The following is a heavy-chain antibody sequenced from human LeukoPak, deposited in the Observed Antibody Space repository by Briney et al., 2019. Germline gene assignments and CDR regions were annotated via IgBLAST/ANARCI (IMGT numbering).Heavy chain of an antibody. CDR3: ARDVRCSSTSCYRLHYYGMDV. CDR2: ITKYDGRL. J-gene: IGHJ6*02. CDR1: GFGVHTFA. Sequence: GGSLRLSCAVSGFGVHTFAMSWVRQAPGKGLEWLASITKYDGRLYYADSVRGRFTISRDTSQNELYLQMNSLRAEDTAVYYCARDVRCSSTSCYRLHYYGMDVWGQGTTVTVSS. D-gene: IGHD2-2*01. V-gene: IGHV3-21*06.